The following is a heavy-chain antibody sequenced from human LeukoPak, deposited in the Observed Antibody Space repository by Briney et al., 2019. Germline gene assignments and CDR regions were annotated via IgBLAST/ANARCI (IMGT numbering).Heavy chain of an antibody. J-gene: IGHJ4*02. CDR1: GGSISSDY. Sequence: SETLSLTCTVSGGSISSDYWGWIRQPPGKGLEWIGYIYYSGSTNYNPSLKSRVTISVDTSKNQFSMKLSSVTAADTAVYYCARRDYYGSGSYSYWGQGTLVTVSS. V-gene: IGHV4-59*01. CDR2: IYYSGST. D-gene: IGHD3-10*01. CDR3: ARRDYYGSGSYSY.